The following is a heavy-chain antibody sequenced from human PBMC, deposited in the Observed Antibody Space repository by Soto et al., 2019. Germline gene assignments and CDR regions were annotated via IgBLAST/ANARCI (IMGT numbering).Heavy chain of an antibody. CDR1: GFTFSGYS. D-gene: IGHD6-13*01. V-gene: IGHV3-48*02. J-gene: IGHJ5*02. CDR2: ISSTGSAI. Sequence: EVQLVESGGGLVQPGGSLRLSCAASGFTFSGYSMNWVRQAPGKGLEWLSYISSTGSAIYYAESVKGRFTISRDNAKNSLYLQMNSLRDEDTAVYHCAKSIGAADTTWGQGTLVAVSS. CDR3: AKSIGAADTT.